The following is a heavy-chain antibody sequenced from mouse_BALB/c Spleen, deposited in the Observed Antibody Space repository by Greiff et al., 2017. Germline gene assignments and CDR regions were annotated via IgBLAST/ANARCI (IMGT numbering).Heavy chain of an antibody. CDR1: GFTFSSYG. J-gene: IGHJ4*01. Sequence: EVQLVESGGDLVKPGGSLKLSCAASGFTFSSYGMSWVRQTPDKRLEWVATISSGGSYTYYPDSVKGRFTISRDNAKNTLYLQMSSLTSEDTAMYYCARDDYSPYAMDSWGPGTSVTVSS. CDR3: ARDDYSPYAMDS. D-gene: IGHD2-4*01. V-gene: IGHV5-6*01. CDR2: ISSGGSYT.